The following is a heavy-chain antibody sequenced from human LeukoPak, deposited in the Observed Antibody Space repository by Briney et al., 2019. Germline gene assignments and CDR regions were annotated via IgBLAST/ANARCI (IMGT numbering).Heavy chain of an antibody. Sequence: GGSLRLSCAASGFTFSSYEMNWVRQAPGKGLEWVSYISSSGSTIYYADSVKGRFNISSDNAKNSLYLQMNSLRAEDTAVYYCARVLGFGELFFDYWGQGTLVTVSS. CDR3: ARVLGFGELFFDY. D-gene: IGHD3-10*01. CDR1: GFTFSSYE. V-gene: IGHV3-48*03. J-gene: IGHJ4*02. CDR2: ISSSGSTI.